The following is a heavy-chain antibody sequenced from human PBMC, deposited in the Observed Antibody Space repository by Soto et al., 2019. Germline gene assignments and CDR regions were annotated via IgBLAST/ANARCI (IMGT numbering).Heavy chain of an antibody. D-gene: IGHD3-3*01. CDR2: INQDGSEI. CDR1: GFTFSFYW. Sequence: GGSLRLSCEVSGFTFSFYWMSWVRQAPGKGLEWVANINQDGSEINFVDSVKGRFTISRDNAKNLLYLQMNSLRAEDTAVYYCARDRYYDFWSGSYFDYWGQGTLVTVS. V-gene: IGHV3-7*01. CDR3: ARDRYYDFWSGSYFDY. J-gene: IGHJ4*02.